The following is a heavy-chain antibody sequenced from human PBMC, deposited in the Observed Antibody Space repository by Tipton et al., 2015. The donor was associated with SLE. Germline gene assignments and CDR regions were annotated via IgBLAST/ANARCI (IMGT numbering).Heavy chain of an antibody. V-gene: IGHV1-18*01. Sequence: QVQLVQSGAEVKKPGASVKVSCEASGYTFTRYGITWVRQAPGQGLEWMGWISAYNGNTNYAQKLQGRVTMTTDTYTSTAYMELRSLRSDDTAVYYCASVSIIAGGYIRNVLDVWGQGTTVTVSS. CDR3: ASVSIIAGGYIRNVLDV. D-gene: IGHD6-13*01. J-gene: IGHJ6*02. CDR2: ISAYNGNT. CDR1: GYTFTRYG.